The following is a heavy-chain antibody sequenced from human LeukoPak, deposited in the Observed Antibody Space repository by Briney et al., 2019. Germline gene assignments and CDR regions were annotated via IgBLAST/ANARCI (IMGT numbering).Heavy chain of an antibody. Sequence: GGSLRLSCAASGFTFSNYWMTWVRQAPGKGLEWVANIKQDGSERDYVDSVKGRFTISRDDAKNSLYLQMNSLRAEDTAVYYCARRVASANDAFDIWGQGTMVTVSS. J-gene: IGHJ3*02. CDR1: GFTFSNYW. CDR3: ARRVASANDAFDI. D-gene: IGHD6-13*01. V-gene: IGHV3-7*01. CDR2: IKQDGSER.